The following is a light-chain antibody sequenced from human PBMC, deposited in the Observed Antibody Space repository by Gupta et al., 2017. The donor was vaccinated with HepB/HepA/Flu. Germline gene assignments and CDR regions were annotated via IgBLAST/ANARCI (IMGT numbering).Light chain of an antibody. V-gene: IGLV2-14*03. CDR2: DVS. J-gene: IGLJ2*01. CDR1: SGDVGGYNY. CDR3: RSYTTSSNYVV. Sequence: QSALTQPASVSGSPGRSITLSCTGTSGDVGGYNYVSWYPPHPAKAPKLLCYDVSNRPSGVSNRFSGSKSGTTASLTISGLQAEEEADYYCRSYTTSSNYVVFGGGTKLTVL.